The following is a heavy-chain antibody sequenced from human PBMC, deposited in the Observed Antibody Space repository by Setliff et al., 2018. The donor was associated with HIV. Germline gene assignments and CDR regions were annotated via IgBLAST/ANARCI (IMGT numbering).Heavy chain of an antibody. V-gene: IGHV1-18*01. D-gene: IGHD5-18*01. Sequence: ASVKVSCKASGYTFTSYGISWVRQAPGQELEWMGWISAYNGNTNYAQKLQGRVTMSTDTSTSTAYMELRSLRSDDPAVYYCARDVDTPMVRDDDFDIWGQGRMGTVAS. CDR3: ARDVDTPMVRDDDFDI. J-gene: IGHJ3*02. CDR2: ISAYNGNT. CDR1: GYTFTSYG.